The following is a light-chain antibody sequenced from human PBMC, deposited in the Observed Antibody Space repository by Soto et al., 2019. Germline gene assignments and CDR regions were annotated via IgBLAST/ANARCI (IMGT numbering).Light chain of an antibody. CDR2: DAS. V-gene: IGKV3-20*01. Sequence: EIVLTQSPGTLSLSPGERATLSCRASQSVRSSYLAWYHQKPGQPPRLLIFDASNRATGIPDRFSGSESGTDFTLTISRLEPEDFAVYYCQQYESSPYTFGQGTRLEIK. CDR3: QQYESSPYT. J-gene: IGKJ2*01. CDR1: QSVRSSY.